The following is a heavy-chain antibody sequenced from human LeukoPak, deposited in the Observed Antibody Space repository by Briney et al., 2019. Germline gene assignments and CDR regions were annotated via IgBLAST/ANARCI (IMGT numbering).Heavy chain of an antibody. V-gene: IGHV4-4*02. CDR1: GGSISSSNW. D-gene: IGHD4-17*01. J-gene: IGHJ6*02. CDR3: ARDPDYGAGAKMDV. Sequence: PSETLSLTCGVSGGSISSSNWWSWVRQPPRRGLEWIGQIYHSGSTNYNPSLKSRVTIPVDKSKNQSSLKLSSVTAADTAVYYCARDPDYGAGAKMDVWGQGTTVTVFS. CDR2: IYHSGST.